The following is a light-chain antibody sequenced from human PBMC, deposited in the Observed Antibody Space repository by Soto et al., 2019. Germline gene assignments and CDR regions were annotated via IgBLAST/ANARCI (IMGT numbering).Light chain of an antibody. J-gene: IGKJ4*01. CDR1: QSVSSSH. V-gene: IGKV3-20*01. CDR3: QHYDNSPVT. CDR2: GAS. Sequence: EIVLTQSPGTLSLSPGERATLSCRASQSVSSSHLVWYQQKPGQAPRLLIYGASSRATGIPDRFSGSGSGTDFTLTISRLEPEDFALYFCQHYDNSPVTFGGGTKLEIK.